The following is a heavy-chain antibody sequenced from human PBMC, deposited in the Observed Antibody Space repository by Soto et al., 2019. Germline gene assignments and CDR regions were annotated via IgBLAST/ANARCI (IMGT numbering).Heavy chain of an antibody. CDR3: ARKYCSSTICYQYFDY. D-gene: IGHD2-2*01. CDR2: IYYSGST. V-gene: IGHV4-59*08. Sequence: SETLSLTCTVSGGSISGYYWSWIRQPPGKGLEWIGYIYYSGSTNYNPSLKSRVTISVDTSKNQFSLKLSSVTAADTAVYYCARKYCSSTICYQYFDYWGQGTLVTVSS. CDR1: GGSISGYY. J-gene: IGHJ4*02.